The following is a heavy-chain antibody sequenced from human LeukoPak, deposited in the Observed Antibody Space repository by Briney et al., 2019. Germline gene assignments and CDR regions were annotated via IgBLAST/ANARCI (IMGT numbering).Heavy chain of an antibody. V-gene: IGHV3-23*01. Sequence: GGSLRLSCTASGFTLSSYEMSWIRQAPGKGLEWVSSIDYSGGDTHYADSVKGRFTISRDNSKNTLYLQMNSLRAEDTAVYYCARTIAYLAENAFDIWGQGTMVTVSS. CDR1: GFTLSSYE. D-gene: IGHD1-7*01. J-gene: IGHJ3*02. CDR2: IDYSGGDT. CDR3: ARTIAYLAENAFDI.